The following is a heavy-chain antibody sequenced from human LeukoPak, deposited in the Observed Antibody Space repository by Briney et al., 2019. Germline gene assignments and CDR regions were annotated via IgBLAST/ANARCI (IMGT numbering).Heavy chain of an antibody. V-gene: IGHV3-73*01. CDR3: IRQDCGASGCSHPDY. Sequence: GGSLRLSCVASGFTFSGSKMHWVRQASGKGLEGVGRIPSKADSYSTIYAASVKGRFTISRDDSKNTAYLQMNSLKTEDTAVYYCIRQDCGASGCSHPDYWGQGTLVTVSS. D-gene: IGHD2-21*01. CDR2: IPSKADSYST. J-gene: IGHJ4*02. CDR1: GFTFSGSK.